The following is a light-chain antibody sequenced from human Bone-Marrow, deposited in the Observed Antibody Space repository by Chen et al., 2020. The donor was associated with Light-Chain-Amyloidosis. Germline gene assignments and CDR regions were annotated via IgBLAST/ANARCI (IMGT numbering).Light chain of an antibody. CDR3: MQGTHWPMT. J-gene: IGKJ5*01. CDR2: GVS. CDR1: ESLLYRDGDTY. V-gene: IGKV2-30*01. Sequence: DVVLTQSPLSLPVIPGQPASISCRSSESLLYRDGDTYLSWFHQRPGQSPRRLIYGVSKQDSGVPDRFSGSGSGALFTLKISRVQADDVGVYYCMQGTHWPMTFGPGTRLEIK.